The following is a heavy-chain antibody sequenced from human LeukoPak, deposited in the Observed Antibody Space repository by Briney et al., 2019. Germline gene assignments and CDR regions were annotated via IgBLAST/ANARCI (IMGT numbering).Heavy chain of an antibody. Sequence: PSETLSLTCTVSGGSISSGSYYWSWIRQPAGKRLEWIGRIYTSGSTNYNPSLKSRVTISVDTSKNQFSLKLSSVTAADTAVYYCAGGTTWIQPYRFFDYWGQGTLVTVSS. CDR1: GGSISSGSYY. V-gene: IGHV4-61*02. J-gene: IGHJ4*02. CDR3: AGGTTWIQPYRFFDY. CDR2: IYTSGST. D-gene: IGHD5-18*01.